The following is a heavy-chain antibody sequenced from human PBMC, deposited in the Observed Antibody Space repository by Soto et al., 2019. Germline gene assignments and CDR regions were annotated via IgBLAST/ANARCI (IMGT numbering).Heavy chain of an antibody. J-gene: IGHJ4*02. CDR3: AKGGYNYGFLFDC. D-gene: IGHD5-18*01. Sequence: GGSLRLSCAASGFTFSTYAMSRVRQAPGKGLEWVSTIDNSGGITYYADSVKGRFTISRDNSKNTLYLQMNSLRAEDTAVYYCAKGGYNYGFLFDCWGQGTLVTVSS. CDR1: GFTFSTYA. V-gene: IGHV3-23*05. CDR2: IDNSGGIT.